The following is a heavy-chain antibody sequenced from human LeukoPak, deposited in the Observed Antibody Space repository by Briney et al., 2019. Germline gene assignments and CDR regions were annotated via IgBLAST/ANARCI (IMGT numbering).Heavy chain of an antibody. J-gene: IGHJ3*02. CDR3: ARDNGYYDSSGYYADAFDI. CDR2: ISSSSSYK. Sequence: PGGSLRLSCAASGFTFSSYSRNWVRQAAGKGLEWVSSISSSSSYKYFADSVKSRFTISRDNAKNSLYLQMNSMRAEDTAVYYCARDNGYYDSSGYYADAFDIWGQGTMVTVSS. V-gene: IGHV3-21*01. CDR1: GFTFSSYS. D-gene: IGHD3-22*01.